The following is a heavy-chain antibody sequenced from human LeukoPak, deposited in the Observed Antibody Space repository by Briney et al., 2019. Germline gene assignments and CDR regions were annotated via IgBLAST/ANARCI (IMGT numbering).Heavy chain of an antibody. CDR2: IRYDGSNK. V-gene: IGHV3-30*02. J-gene: IGHJ4*02. CDR3: AKDSNDYVWGSYRLFPLDY. Sequence: GGSLRLSCAASGFTFSSYGMHWVRQAPGKGLEWVAFIRYDGSNKYYADSVKGRFTISRDNSKNTLYLQMNSLRAEDTAVYYCAKDSNDYVWGSYRLFPLDYWGQGTLVTVSS. D-gene: IGHD3-16*02. CDR1: GFTFSSYG.